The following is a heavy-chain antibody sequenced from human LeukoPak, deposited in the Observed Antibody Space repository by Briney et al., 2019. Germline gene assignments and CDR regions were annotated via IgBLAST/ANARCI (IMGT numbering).Heavy chain of an antibody. CDR1: GYSISSGYY. J-gene: IGHJ3*02. CDR3: ASSSSYDFWSGYYDAFDI. CDR2: IYHSGST. Sequence: SETLSLTCTVSGYSISSGYYWGWIRQPPGKGLEWIGSIYHSGSTYYNPSLKSRVTISVDTSKNQFSLKLSSVTAADTAVYYCASSSSYDFWSGYYDAFDIWGQGTMVTVSS. V-gene: IGHV4-38-2*02. D-gene: IGHD3-3*01.